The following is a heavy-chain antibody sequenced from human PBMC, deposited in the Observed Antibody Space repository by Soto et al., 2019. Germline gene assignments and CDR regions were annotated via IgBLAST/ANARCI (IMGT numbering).Heavy chain of an antibody. CDR1: GDSISTVDYF. D-gene: IGHD2-15*01. CDR3: ARGRYCLTGRCFPNWFDS. Sequence: LSLTCSISGDSISTVDYFWAWIRQPPGQALEYIGYIYKSATTYYNPSFESRVAISLDTSKSQFSLNVTSVTAADTAVYFCARGRYCLTGRCFPNWFDSWGQGTQVTVSS. V-gene: IGHV4-30-4*01. J-gene: IGHJ5*01. CDR2: IYKSATT.